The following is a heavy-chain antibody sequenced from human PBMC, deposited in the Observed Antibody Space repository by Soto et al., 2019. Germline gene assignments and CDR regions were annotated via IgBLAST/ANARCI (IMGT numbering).Heavy chain of an antibody. CDR1: GYTFPTYA. D-gene: IGHD6-13*01. CDR2: INAGNGNT. CDR3: ARDRASGMDYYFDY. Sequence: ASVKVSCKASGYTFPTYAMHWVRQAPGQRLEWMGWINAGNGNTKYSQEFQGRVTSTSDTSASTAYMELSSLRSEDTAVYYCARDRASGMDYYFDYWGQGTLVTVSS. J-gene: IGHJ4*02. V-gene: IGHV1-3*01.